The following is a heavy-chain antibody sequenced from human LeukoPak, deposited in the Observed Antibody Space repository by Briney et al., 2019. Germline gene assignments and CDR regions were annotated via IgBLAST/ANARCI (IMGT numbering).Heavy chain of an antibody. D-gene: IGHD5-12*01. V-gene: IGHV4-61*02. CDR1: GGSISSGSYY. J-gene: IGHJ6*03. CDR3: ARGPRGATILDYYYYMDV. CDR2: IYTSGST. Sequence: SETLSLTCTVSGGSISSGSYYWSWIRQPAGKGLEWIGRIYTSGSTNYNPSLKSRVTISVDTSKNQFSLKLSSVTAADTAVYYCARGPRGATILDYYYYMDVWGKGTTVTISS.